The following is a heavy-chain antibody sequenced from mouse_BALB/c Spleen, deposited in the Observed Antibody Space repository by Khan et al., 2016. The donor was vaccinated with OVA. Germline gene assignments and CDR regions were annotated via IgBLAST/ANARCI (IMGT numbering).Heavy chain of an antibody. CDR1: GFSLTGYG. J-gene: IGHJ4*01. D-gene: IGHD2-4*01. CDR2: IWGDGST. V-gene: IGHV2-6-7*01. CDR3: AREIYYDYAYYYAMDY. Sequence: QVQLKESGPGLVAPSQSLSITCTVSGFSLTGYGVNWVRQPPGKGLEWLGMIWGDGSTDYNSALKSRLSISKDNSKSQDFLKMNSLHTDDTARYYCAREIYYDYAYYYAMDYWGQGTSVTVSS.